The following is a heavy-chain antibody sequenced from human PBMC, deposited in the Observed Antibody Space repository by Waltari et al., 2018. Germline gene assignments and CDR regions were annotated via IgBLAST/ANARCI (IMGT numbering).Heavy chain of an antibody. Sequence: QVQLVESGGGVVQPGRSLRLSCAASGFTFSSYAMHWVRQAPGKGLGWVAVISYDGSNKYYADSVKGRFTISRDNSKNTLYLQMNSLRAEDTAVYYCASLPRGRYYHDYWGQGTLVTVSS. J-gene: IGHJ4*02. CDR2: ISYDGSNK. CDR3: ASLPRGRYYHDY. CDR1: GFTFSSYA. V-gene: IGHV3-30-3*01. D-gene: IGHD3-10*01.